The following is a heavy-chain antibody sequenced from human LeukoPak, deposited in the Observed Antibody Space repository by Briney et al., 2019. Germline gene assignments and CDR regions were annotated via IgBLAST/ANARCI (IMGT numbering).Heavy chain of an antibody. D-gene: IGHD3-16*01. J-gene: IGHJ4*02. CDR3: ARGAQYYDYVWGSPDH. Sequence: SVKVSCKASGGTFSSYAISWVRQAPGQGLEWMGGIIPIFGTANYAQKFQGRVTITTDESTSTAYMELSSLGSEDTAVYYCARGAQYYDYVWGSPDHWGQGTLVTVSS. CDR2: IIPIFGTA. V-gene: IGHV1-69*05. CDR1: GGTFSSYA.